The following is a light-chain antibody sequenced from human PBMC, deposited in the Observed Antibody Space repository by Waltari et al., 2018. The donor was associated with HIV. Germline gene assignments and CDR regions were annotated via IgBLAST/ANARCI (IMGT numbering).Light chain of an antibody. CDR1: SSDVGFYNY. V-gene: IGLV2-14*01. Sequence: QSALTQSASVSGSPGQSISISCTGTSSDVGFYNYVSWYQQHPGKAPKFMIYGVSKRPSGVSNRFSGSKSGNTASLTISGLQAEDEADYYCSSYTSSSTWVFGGGTKLTVL. CDR2: GVS. CDR3: SSYTSSSTWV. J-gene: IGLJ3*02.